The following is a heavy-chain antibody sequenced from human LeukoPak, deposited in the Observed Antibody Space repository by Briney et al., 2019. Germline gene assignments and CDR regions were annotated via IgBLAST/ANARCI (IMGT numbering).Heavy chain of an antibody. CDR2: IYHSGST. V-gene: IGHV4-38-2*01. CDR3: AKHSRGCGSTSCYNFDF. Sequence: TSSETLSLTCAVSGYSISSGYYWGWIRQPPGKGLEWIGSIYHSGSTYYKPSLKRRVTISLDTSKNQFSLKLSSVTAADTAVYYCAKHSRGCGSTSCYNFDFWGQGALVTVSS. D-gene: IGHD2-2*02. J-gene: IGHJ4*02. CDR1: GYSISSGYY.